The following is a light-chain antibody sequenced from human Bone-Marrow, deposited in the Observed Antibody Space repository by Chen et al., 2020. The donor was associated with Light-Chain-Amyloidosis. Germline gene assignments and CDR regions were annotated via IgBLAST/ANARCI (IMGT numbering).Light chain of an antibody. CDR3: QQRSSSPP. Sequence: DIQMTQSSSSLAASVGGSVTITCRTRPSVTNYLNWYQQKPGKAPRILIYAASTLHTAVPSRFSGSGCGTDFSLTISGLQPEDFATCYCQQRSSSPPFGPGT. J-gene: IGKJ3*01. V-gene: IGKV1-39*01. CDR1: PSVTNY. CDR2: AAS.